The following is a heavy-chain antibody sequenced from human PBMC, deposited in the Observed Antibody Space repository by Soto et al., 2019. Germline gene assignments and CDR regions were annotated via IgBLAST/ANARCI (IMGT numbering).Heavy chain of an antibody. J-gene: IGHJ4*02. Sequence: EVQLVESGGGLVQPGGSLRLSCAASGFTFSSYWMHWVRQAPGKGLVWVSRINSDGSSTSYADSVKGRFTISRDNAKNTLILQMTSLGAKDRAVYYVPGVPSNFSDFWGGSTFDYWAREPWSPSPQ. V-gene: IGHV3-74*01. CDR1: GFTFSSYW. D-gene: IGHD3-3*01. CDR3: PGVPSNFSDFWGGSTFDY. CDR2: INSDGSST.